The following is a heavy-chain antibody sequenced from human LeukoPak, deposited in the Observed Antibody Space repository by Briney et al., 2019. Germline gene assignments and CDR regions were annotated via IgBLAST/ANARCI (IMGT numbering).Heavy chain of an antibody. Sequence: ASVKVSCKASGYTFTSYAMHWVRQAPGQRLEWMGWINAGNGNTKYSQKFQGRVTMTRDTSTSTVYMELSSLRSEDTAVYYCARSISGSYTPDYWGQGTLVTVSS. CDR2: INAGNGNT. CDR1: GYTFTSYA. V-gene: IGHV1-3*01. CDR3: ARSISGSYTPDY. J-gene: IGHJ4*02. D-gene: IGHD1-26*01.